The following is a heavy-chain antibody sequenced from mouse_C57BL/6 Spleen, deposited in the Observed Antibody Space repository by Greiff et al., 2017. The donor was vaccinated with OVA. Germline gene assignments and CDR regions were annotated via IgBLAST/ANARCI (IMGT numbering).Heavy chain of an antibody. D-gene: IGHD2-3*01. V-gene: IGHV10-1*01. J-gene: IGHJ3*01. CDR2: IRSKSNNYAT. CDR1: GFSFNTYA. CDR3: VGDGYYSWFAY. Sequence: DVHLVESGGGLVQPKGSLKLSCAASGFSFNTYAMNWVRQAPGKGLEWVARIRSKSNNYATYYADSVKDRFTISRDDSESMLYLQMNNLKTEDTAMYYCVGDGYYSWFAYWGQGTLVTVSA.